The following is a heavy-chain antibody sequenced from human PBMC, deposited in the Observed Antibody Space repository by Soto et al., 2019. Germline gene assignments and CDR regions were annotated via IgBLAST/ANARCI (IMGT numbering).Heavy chain of an antibody. V-gene: IGHV1-69*13. CDR1: GGTFSSYA. Sequence: SVKVSCKASGGTFSSYAISWVRQAPGQGLEWMGGIIPIFGTANYAQKFQGRVTITADESTSTAYMELSSLRSEDTAVYYCATNMVRGVPNWFDPWGQGTLVTVSS. CDR2: IIPIFGTA. D-gene: IGHD3-10*01. J-gene: IGHJ5*02. CDR3: ATNMVRGVPNWFDP.